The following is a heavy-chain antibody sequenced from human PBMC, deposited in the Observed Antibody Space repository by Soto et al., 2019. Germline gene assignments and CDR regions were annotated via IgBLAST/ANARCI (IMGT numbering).Heavy chain of an antibody. V-gene: IGHV1-69*09. CDR3: ATPACAATWCSPSHNLDH. Sequence: QVQLVQSGAEVKKPESSVKVSCKTSGGTFVRHVISWVRQAPGQGPEWMGKINPLSGIPNYAQKFRDRVTFTADTDSSTAYMGLSSLRSDDTAVYYCATPACAATWCSPSHNLDHWGQGTLVTVSS. J-gene: IGHJ4*02. CDR2: INPLSGIP. CDR1: GGTFVRHV. D-gene: IGHD2-2*01.